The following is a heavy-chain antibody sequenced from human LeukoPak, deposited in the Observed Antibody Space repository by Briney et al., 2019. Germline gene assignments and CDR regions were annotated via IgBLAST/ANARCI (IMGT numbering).Heavy chain of an antibody. Sequence: GGSLRLSCAASGFTFSSYAMSWVRQAPGKGLEWVSAISGSDGGTYYADSVKGRFTISRDNSKNMLSLQMNTLRAEDTAIYYSAKGYTFGPNWFDPWGQGTLVTVSS. J-gene: IGHJ5*02. D-gene: IGHD5-18*01. CDR2: ISGSDGGT. CDR1: GFTFSSYA. CDR3: AKGYTFGPNWFDP. V-gene: IGHV3-23*01.